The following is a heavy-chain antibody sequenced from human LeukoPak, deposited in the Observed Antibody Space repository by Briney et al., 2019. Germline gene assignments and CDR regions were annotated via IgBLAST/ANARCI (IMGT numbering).Heavy chain of an antibody. Sequence: PSETLSLTCTVSGGSITSSIYYWGCIRQPPGKELEWIATIHYSGTTYYNPSLKSRVTISVDTSRNQFSLKLYSVTAADTAVYYCARQIRTENYPRYFDYWGQGALVSVSS. CDR2: IHYSGTT. J-gene: IGHJ4*02. D-gene: IGHD1-7*01. V-gene: IGHV4-39*01. CDR1: GGSITSSIYY. CDR3: ARQIRTENYPRYFDY.